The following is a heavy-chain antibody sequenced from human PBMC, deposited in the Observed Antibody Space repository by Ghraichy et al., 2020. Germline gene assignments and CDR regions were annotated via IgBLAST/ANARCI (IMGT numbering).Heavy chain of an antibody. Sequence: GESLNISCAASGFTFSSYAMSWVRQAPGKGLEWVSAISGSGGSTYYADSVKGPFTISRDNSKNTLYLQMNSLRAEDTAVYYCAKDRAEWFGELSGWGQGTLVTVSS. V-gene: IGHV3-23*01. CDR2: ISGSGGST. CDR1: GFTFSSYA. D-gene: IGHD3-10*01. J-gene: IGHJ4*02. CDR3: AKDRAEWFGELSG.